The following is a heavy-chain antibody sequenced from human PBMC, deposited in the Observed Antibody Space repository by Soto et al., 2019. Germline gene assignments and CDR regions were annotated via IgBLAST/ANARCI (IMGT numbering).Heavy chain of an antibody. J-gene: IGHJ6*02. CDR1: GGSISSSSYY. V-gene: IGHV4-30-4*01. Sequence: SQTLSLTCTVSGGSISSSSYYWRWIRQPPGKGLEWIGYIYYSGSTYYNPSLKSRVTISVDTSKNQFSLKLSSVTAADTAVYYCARGRRDYYYDMDVWGQGTTVTVSS. CDR2: IYYSGST. CDR3: ARGRRDYYYDMDV.